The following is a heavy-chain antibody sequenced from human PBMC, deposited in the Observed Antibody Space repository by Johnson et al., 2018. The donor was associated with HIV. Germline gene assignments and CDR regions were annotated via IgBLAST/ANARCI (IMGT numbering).Heavy chain of an antibody. J-gene: IGHJ3*02. CDR2: IYSGGST. V-gene: IGHV3-53*01. Sequence: VQLVGSGGGLIQPGGSLRLSCAASGFTVSSNYMGWVRQAPGKGLEWVSVIYSGGSTYYADSVKGRFTISRDKSKNTLYLQMNSLRAEDTAVYYCARHYSSGWSHDAFDIWGQGTVVTVSS. CDR1: GFTVSSNY. D-gene: IGHD6-19*01. CDR3: ARHYSSGWSHDAFDI.